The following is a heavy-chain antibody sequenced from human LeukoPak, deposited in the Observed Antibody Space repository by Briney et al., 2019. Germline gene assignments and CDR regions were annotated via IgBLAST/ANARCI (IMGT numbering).Heavy chain of an antibody. Sequence: SVKVSCKASGGTFSSYAISWVRQAPGQGLEWMGRIIPILGIANYAQKFQGRVTITADKSTSTAYMELSSLRSEDTAVYYCARELTVVTPFFDYWGQGTLVTVSS. CDR1: GGTFSSYA. D-gene: IGHD4-23*01. J-gene: IGHJ4*02. CDR3: ARELTVVTPFFDY. CDR2: IIPILGIA. V-gene: IGHV1-69*04.